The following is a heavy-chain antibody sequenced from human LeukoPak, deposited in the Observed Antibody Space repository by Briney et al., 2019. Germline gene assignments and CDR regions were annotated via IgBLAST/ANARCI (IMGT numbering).Heavy chain of an antibody. V-gene: IGHV1-46*01. CDR2: INPSGGST. D-gene: IGHD6-19*01. Sequence: ASVKVSCKASGYTFTSYYMHWVRQAPGQGLEWMGIINPSGGSTSYAQKFQGRVTMTRDTSTSTVYMELSSLRSEDTAVYYCAAPPNGWVGASDALDIWGQGTMVTVSS. J-gene: IGHJ3*02. CDR3: AAPPNGWVGASDALDI. CDR1: GYTFTSYY.